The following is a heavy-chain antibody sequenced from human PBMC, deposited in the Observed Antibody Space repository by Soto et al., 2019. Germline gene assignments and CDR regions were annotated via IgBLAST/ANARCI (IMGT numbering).Heavy chain of an antibody. CDR2: MNRDGSEK. Sequence: VQLVESGGGLVQPGGSRRLSCAASGFTFSSYWMTWARQAPGKGLEWVASMNRDGSEKRYVDSVEGRFTISRDNAKNSLFLQMNSLSPDDTAVYYCGRDAGRRFDYWGQGSLVTVSS. D-gene: IGHD6-13*01. J-gene: IGHJ4*02. V-gene: IGHV3-7*01. CDR1: GFTFSSYW. CDR3: GRDAGRRFDY.